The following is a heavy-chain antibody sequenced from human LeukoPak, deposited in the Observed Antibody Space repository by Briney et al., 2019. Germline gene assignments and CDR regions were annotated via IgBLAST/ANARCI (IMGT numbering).Heavy chain of an antibody. CDR1: GFTFSSYG. CDR2: ISSSSSYI. J-gene: IGHJ6*02. V-gene: IGHV3-21*01. D-gene: IGHD1-26*01. CDR3: ARAPSGSYYYGMDV. Sequence: GGSLRLSCAASGFTFSSYGMHWVRQAPGKGLEWVSSISSSSSYIYYADSVKGRFTISRDNAKNSLYLQMNSLRAEDTAVYYCARAPSGSYYYGMDVWGQGTTVTVSS.